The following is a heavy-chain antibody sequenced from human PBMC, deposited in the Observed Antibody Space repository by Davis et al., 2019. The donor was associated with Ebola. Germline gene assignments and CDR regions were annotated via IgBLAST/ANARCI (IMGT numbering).Heavy chain of an antibody. V-gene: IGHV4-59*08. CDR2: IYYSGST. CDR1: GGSISSYY. D-gene: IGHD3-3*01. J-gene: IGHJ5*02. Sequence: PSETLSLTCTVSGGSISSYYWSWIRQAPGKGLEWIGYIYYSGSTNYNPSLKSRVTISVDTSKNQFSLKLSSVTAADTAVYYCARLDYDFWSGYYSGNWFDPWGQGTLVTVSS. CDR3: ARLDYDFWSGYYSGNWFDP.